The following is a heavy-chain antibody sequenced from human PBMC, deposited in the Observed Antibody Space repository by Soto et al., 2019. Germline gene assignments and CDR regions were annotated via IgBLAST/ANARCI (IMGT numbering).Heavy chain of an antibody. CDR1: GGSISSSSYY. J-gene: IGHJ4*02. V-gene: IGHV4-39*01. Sequence: SETLSLTCTVSGGSISSSSYYWGWIRQPPGKGLEWIGSIYYSGSTYYNPSLKSRVTISVDTSKNQLSLKLSSVTAADTAVFYCARQHDFLTGLNGGFDYGGRGALATVS. CDR2: IYYSGST. D-gene: IGHD3-9*01. CDR3: ARQHDFLTGLNGGFDY.